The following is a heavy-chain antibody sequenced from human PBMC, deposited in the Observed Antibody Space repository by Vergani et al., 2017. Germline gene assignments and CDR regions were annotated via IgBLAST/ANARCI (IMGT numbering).Heavy chain of an antibody. Sequence: QVKLQESGPGLLKPSQTLSLTCTVSGESIRSGSHYRSWIRQPAGKGPEWIGHIHTGVSTDLNPSFKSRVSISVDTSKSQFSLKLNSVTVADTAVYYCASSRPYCTSGSCPAIWGQGTLVTVSS. CDR1: GESIRSGSHY. J-gene: IGHJ4*02. V-gene: IGHV4-61*02. D-gene: IGHD2-15*01. CDR2: IHTGVST. CDR3: ASSRPYCTSGSCPAI.